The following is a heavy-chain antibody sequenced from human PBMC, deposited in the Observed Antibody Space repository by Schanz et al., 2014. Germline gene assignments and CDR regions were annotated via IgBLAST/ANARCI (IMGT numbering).Heavy chain of an antibody. CDR1: GGTFSTYT. V-gene: IGHV1-69*02. J-gene: IGHJ4*02. Sequence: QVQLVQSGADVKKPGSSVRVSCKASGGTFSTYTISWVRQAPGQGLEWMGRIIPILGIANYAQKFQGRVTITADKSTFTAYMDVSSLRSEDTAVYYCASSGAGYSSSWDFDYWGQGTLXTVSS. D-gene: IGHD6-13*01. CDR2: IIPILGIA. CDR3: ASSGAGYSSSWDFDY.